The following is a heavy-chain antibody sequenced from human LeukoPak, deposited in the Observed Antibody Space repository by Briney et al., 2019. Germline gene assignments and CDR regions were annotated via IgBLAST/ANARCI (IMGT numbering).Heavy chain of an antibody. D-gene: IGHD2-15*01. CDR1: GYTFTSYG. CDR2: ISAYNGNT. Sequence: ASVKVSCKASGYTFTSYGISWVRQAPGQGLEWVGWISAYNGNTNYAQKLQGRVTMTTDTSTSTAYMELRSLRSDDTAVYYCAREVVVAATPRYYYYYYMDVWGKGTTVTVSS. V-gene: IGHV1-18*01. CDR3: AREVVVAATPRYYYYYYMDV. J-gene: IGHJ6*03.